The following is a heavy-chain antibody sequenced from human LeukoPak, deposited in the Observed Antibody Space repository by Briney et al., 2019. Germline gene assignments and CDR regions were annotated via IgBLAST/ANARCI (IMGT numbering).Heavy chain of an antibody. V-gene: IGHV3-23*01. CDR1: GFTFSNYG. Sequence: PGGSLRLSCAASGFTFSNYGMSWVRQAPGKGLEWVSAISGSGGSTYYADSVKGRFTISRDNSKNTLYLQMNSLRAEDTAVYYCAEDDERFDYWGQGTLVTVSS. D-gene: IGHD5-24*01. CDR3: AEDDERFDY. CDR2: ISGSGGST. J-gene: IGHJ4*02.